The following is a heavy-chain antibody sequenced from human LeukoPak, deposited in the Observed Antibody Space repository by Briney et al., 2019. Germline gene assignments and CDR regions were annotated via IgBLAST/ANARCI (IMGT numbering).Heavy chain of an antibody. D-gene: IGHD2-8*01. CDR1: GFTFSSYA. Sequence: GGSLRLSCAASGFTFSSYAMSWVRQAPGKGLGWVSAISGSGDSTYYADSVKGRFTISRDNSKNTLNLQTNSLRAEDTAIYYCAKDTNLNGGSYFDYWGQGTLVTVSS. J-gene: IGHJ4*02. CDR3: AKDTNLNGGSYFDY. CDR2: ISGSGDST. V-gene: IGHV3-23*01.